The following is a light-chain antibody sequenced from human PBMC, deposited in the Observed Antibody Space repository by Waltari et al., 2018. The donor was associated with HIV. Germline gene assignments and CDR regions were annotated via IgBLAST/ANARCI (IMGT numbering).Light chain of an antibody. CDR3: SSYTSSSTLYVV. Sequence: QSALTQPAPVSGSPGQSITISCTGTSSDVGGYNYVSWYQQHPGKAPKLMIYDVSYRPSGVSNRFSGSKSGNTASLTISGLQAEDEADYYCSSYTSSSTLYVVFGGGTKLTVL. J-gene: IGLJ2*01. CDR1: SSDVGGYNY. CDR2: DVS. V-gene: IGLV2-14*01.